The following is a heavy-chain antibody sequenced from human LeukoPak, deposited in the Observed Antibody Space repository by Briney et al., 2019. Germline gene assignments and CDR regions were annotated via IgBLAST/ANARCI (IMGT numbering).Heavy chain of an antibody. D-gene: IGHD3-16*02. Sequence: GGSLRLSCAASGFTFSSYSMNWVRQAPGKGLAWVSSISSSSSYIYYADSVKGRFTISRDNSKNSLYLQMNSLRAEDTALYYCAKDISRSYYYYYMDVWGKGTTVTVSS. J-gene: IGHJ6*03. CDR2: ISSSSSYI. V-gene: IGHV3-21*04. CDR1: GFTFSSYS. CDR3: AKDISRSYYYYYMDV.